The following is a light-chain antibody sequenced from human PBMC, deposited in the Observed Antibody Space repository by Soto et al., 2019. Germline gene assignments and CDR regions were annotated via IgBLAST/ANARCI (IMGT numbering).Light chain of an antibody. Sequence: DIQMTQSPSTLSASVGDRVTITCRASQSISSWLAWYQQKPGKAPKLLIYKASSLESGVPSRFSGSGSGTEFTLTISSLQPDDFATYYCQQYNSYLQWTFGRGTKVEIK. CDR1: QSISSW. CDR3: QQYNSYLQWT. J-gene: IGKJ1*01. V-gene: IGKV1-5*03. CDR2: KAS.